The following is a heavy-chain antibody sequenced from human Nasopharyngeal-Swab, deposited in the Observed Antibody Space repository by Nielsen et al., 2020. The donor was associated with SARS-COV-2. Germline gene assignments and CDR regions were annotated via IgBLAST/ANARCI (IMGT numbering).Heavy chain of an antibody. CDR1: GFTFDEYA. D-gene: IGHD1-26*01. V-gene: IGHV3-9*01. J-gene: IGHJ4*02. Sequence: GGSLRLSCAASGFTFDEYAMHWVRQAPGKGLEWVSGINWNSGSIGYADSVKGRFTISRDNAKNSLYLQMNSLRPEDTALYYCAKDPARIVGAPTAAFDFWGQGTLVTVSS. CDR3: AKDPARIVGAPTAAFDF. CDR2: INWNSGSI.